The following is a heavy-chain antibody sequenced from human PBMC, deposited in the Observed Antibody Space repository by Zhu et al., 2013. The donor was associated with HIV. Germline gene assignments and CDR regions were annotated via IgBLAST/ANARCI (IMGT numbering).Heavy chain of an antibody. CDR2: INPSGGST. Sequence: QVQLVQSGAEVKKPGSSVKVSCKASGGTFSSYAISWVRQAPGQGLEWMGIINPSGGSTSYAQKFQGRVTMTRDTSTSTVYMELSSLRSEDTAVYYCAKVDPYGDYPNAFDIWGQGTMVTVSS. D-gene: IGHD4-17*01. CDR1: GGTFSSYA. J-gene: IGHJ3*02. CDR3: AKVDPYGDYPNAFDI. V-gene: IGHV1-46*03.